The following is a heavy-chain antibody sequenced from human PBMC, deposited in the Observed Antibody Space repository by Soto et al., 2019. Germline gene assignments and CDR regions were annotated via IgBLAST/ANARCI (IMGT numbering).Heavy chain of an antibody. V-gene: IGHV3-73*02. J-gene: IGHJ6*02. CDR2: IRTRKNRYVT. CDR1: GFTFSVSA. Sequence: EVQLVQSGGGRVQPGGSLKLSCEASGFTFSVSAIHWVRLASGKGLEWVGRIRTRKNRYVTTYAASVTGRFSLSRDDSKNTAYLQMNSLKTEDAAVYYCSRIGYGVDVWGQGTTVIVS. CDR3: SRIGYGVDV. D-gene: IGHD6-13*01.